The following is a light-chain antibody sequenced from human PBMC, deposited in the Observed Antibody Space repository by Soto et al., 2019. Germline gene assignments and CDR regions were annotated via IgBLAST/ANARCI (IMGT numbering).Light chain of an antibody. J-gene: IGLJ2*01. CDR2: ANI. CDR1: SSNIGAGYD. V-gene: IGLV1-40*01. Sequence: QPVLTQPPSVSGAPGQRVTISCTGSSSNIGAGYDVHWYQQVPGTAPKLLIYANINRPSGVPDRFSGSKSGTSASLAITGLQAEDEADYYCQSYDSSLSGLLFGGGTKLTVL. CDR3: QSYDSSLSGLL.